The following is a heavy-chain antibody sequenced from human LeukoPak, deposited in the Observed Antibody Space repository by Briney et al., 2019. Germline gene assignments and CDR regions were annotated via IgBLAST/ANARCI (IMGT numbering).Heavy chain of an antibody. J-gene: IGHJ3*02. CDR1: GGSFSGYY. V-gene: IGHV4-34*01. CDR2: INHSGST. CDR3: ARKEQWLPHDAFDI. D-gene: IGHD6-19*01. Sequence: SETLSLTCAVYGGSFSGYYWSWIRQPPGKGLEWIGEINHSGSTNYNPSLKSRVTISVDTYKNQFSLKLRSVAAADTAVYYCARKEQWLPHDAFDIWGQGTMVTVSS.